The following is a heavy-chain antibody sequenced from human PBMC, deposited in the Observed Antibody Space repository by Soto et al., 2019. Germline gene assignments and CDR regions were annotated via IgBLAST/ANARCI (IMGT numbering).Heavy chain of an antibody. V-gene: IGHV4-4*07. CDR1: GDSISSYS. Sequence: SETLSLTCAVSGDSISSYSWNCIRQTAGRGLEWIGRVYPSGHTQYRSSFETRVTVSVDMSTDQFFLELRSVTAADTAVYYCARESGENWSYEGYWGQGIRVTVS. CDR2: VYPSGHT. J-gene: IGHJ4*02. D-gene: IGHD1-7*01. CDR3: ARESGENWSYEGY.